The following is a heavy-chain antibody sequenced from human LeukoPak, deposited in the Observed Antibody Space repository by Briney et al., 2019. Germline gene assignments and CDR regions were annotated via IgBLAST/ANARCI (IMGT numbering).Heavy chain of an antibody. J-gene: IGHJ4*02. D-gene: IGHD5-12*01. V-gene: IGHV3-48*04. Sequence: GGSLRLSCGASGFTFSDYSMNWVRQAPGKGLEWISYVGISSGNTRYAASVKGRFTISGDSAKNSVFLQMNDLRVEDTAVYYCARDHRYAFDNWGQGTLVTVSS. CDR2: VGISSGNT. CDR3: ARDHRYAFDN. CDR1: GFTFSDYS.